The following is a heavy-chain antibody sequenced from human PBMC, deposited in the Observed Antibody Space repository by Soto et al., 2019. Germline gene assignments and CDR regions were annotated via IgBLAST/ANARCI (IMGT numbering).Heavy chain of an antibody. Sequence: ASVKVSCKASGYTFTSYYMHWVRQAPGQGLEWMGIINPSGGSTSYAQKFQGRVTMTRDTSTSTVYMELSSLRSEDTAVYYCARGGETHPYYDFWSGYWGAHDYWGQGTLVTVSS. CDR1: GYTFTSYY. V-gene: IGHV1-46*01. CDR2: INPSGGST. D-gene: IGHD3-3*01. J-gene: IGHJ4*02. CDR3: ARGGETHPYYDFWSGYWGAHDY.